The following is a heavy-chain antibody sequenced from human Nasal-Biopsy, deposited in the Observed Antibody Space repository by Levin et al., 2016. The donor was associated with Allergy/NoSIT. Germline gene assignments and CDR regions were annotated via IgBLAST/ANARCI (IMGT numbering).Heavy chain of an antibody. CDR3: ARRNVGTGWYPLDY. CDR1: GFTFSSYA. CDR2: TVGSGGST. V-gene: IGHV3-23*01. J-gene: IGHJ4*02. D-gene: IGHD6-19*01. Sequence: GESLKISCAASGFTFSSYAMSWVRQAPGKGLEWVSITVGSGGSTYYADSVKGRFSISRDNSKNTLYLQMNSLRAEDTAVYYCARRNVGTGWYPLDYWGQGTLVTVSS.